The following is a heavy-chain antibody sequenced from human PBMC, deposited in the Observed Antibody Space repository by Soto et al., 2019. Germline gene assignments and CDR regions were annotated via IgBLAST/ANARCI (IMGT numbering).Heavy chain of an antibody. CDR2: TNSDGSTS. CDR1: GFTFSNYW. V-gene: IGHV3-74*01. Sequence: EVQLVESGGGLVQPGGSLRLSCAASGFTFSNYWMYWVRQAPGKGLVWVSRTNSDGSTSSYADSVKGRFTISRDNAKSTLYLQMTSLRAEDTAVYYCARGDCVGGSCYSLAGSFYYYMDVWGKGTTVTVFS. CDR3: ARGDCVGGSCYSLAGSFYYYMDV. J-gene: IGHJ6*03. D-gene: IGHD2-15*01.